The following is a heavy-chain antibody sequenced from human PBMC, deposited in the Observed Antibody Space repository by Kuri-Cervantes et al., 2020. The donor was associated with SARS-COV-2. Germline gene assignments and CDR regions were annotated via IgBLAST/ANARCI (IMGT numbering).Heavy chain of an antibody. Sequence: LTCAVYGGSFSGYYWSWIRQPPGKGLEWVAVISDDAKKKYYADSVKGRFTISRDNSHNTVYLQMNSLRAEDTAVYYCASPPEYDSSGSPFDYWGQGTLVTVSS. D-gene: IGHD3-22*01. J-gene: IGHJ4*02. V-gene: IGHV3-30*03. CDR2: ISDDAKKK. CDR1: GGSFSGYY. CDR3: ASPPEYDSSGSPFDY.